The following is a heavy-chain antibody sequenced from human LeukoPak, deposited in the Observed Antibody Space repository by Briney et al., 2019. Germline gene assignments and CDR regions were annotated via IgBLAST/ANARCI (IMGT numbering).Heavy chain of an antibody. J-gene: IGHJ4*02. CDR1: GYTFTGYY. CDR3: ARASTMVRGVRAFDY. CDR2: INAGNGNT. V-gene: IGHV1-3*01. Sequence: ASVRVSCKASGYTFTGYYMHWVRQAPGQGLEWMGWINAGNGNTKYSQKFQGRVTITRDTSASTAYMELSSLRSEDTAVYYCARASTMVRGVRAFDYWGQGTLVTVSS. D-gene: IGHD3-10*01.